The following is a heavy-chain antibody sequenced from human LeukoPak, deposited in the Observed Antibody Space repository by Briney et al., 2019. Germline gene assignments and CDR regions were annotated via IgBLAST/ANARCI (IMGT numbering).Heavy chain of an antibody. V-gene: IGHV4-39*01. Sequence: SETLSLTCTVSGGYISSSSYSWGWIHQPPGKGLEWIGSIYYSGSTYYNPSLKSRVTISVDTSKNQFSLKLSSVTAADTAVYYCASRPYYDSSGYYEYYFDYWGQGTLVTVSS. CDR2: IYYSGST. CDR1: GGYISSSSYS. D-gene: IGHD3-22*01. J-gene: IGHJ4*02. CDR3: ASRPYYDSSGYYEYYFDY.